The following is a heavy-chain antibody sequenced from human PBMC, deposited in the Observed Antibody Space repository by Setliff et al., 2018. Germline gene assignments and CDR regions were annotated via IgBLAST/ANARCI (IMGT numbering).Heavy chain of an antibody. CDR3: AREQGRSYYDSSGFDS. CDR2: VYYSGLT. D-gene: IGHD3-22*01. Sequence: PSETLSLTCTVSGGSISTYYWSWIRQPPGKGLEFIGYVYYSGLTNYDPSLKSRVTMSMDTSKNHFSLKLTSLTAADTAVYYCAREQGRSYYDSSGFDSWGQGTPVTV. V-gene: IGHV4-59*01. J-gene: IGHJ4*02. CDR1: GGSISTYY.